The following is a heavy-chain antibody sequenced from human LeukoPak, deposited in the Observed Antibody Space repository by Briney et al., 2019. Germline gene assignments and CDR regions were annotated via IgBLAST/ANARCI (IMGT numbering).Heavy chain of an antibody. Sequence: SDTLSLTCTVSGGSISINSYYWGWIRQPPGKGLEWIGSIYYSGGTYYNPSLRSRLTISVDTSKNQFSLKLSSVTAADTAVYYCARGRYYYDSGGYQSPYYYMDVWGKGTTVTVPS. D-gene: IGHD3-22*01. J-gene: IGHJ6*03. CDR2: IYYSGGT. V-gene: IGHV4-39*01. CDR1: GGSISINSYY. CDR3: ARGRYYYDSGGYQSPYYYMDV.